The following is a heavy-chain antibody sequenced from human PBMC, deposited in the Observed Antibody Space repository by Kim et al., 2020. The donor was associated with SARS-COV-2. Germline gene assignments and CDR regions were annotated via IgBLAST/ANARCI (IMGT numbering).Heavy chain of an antibody. J-gene: IGHJ4*02. V-gene: IGHV3-66*01. D-gene: IGHD2-15*01. Sequence: YADSMKGRFTIARDNSKNTLYLQMNSLRAEDTAVYYCARGVVSPYYFDYWGQGTLVTVSS. CDR3: ARGVVSPYYFDY.